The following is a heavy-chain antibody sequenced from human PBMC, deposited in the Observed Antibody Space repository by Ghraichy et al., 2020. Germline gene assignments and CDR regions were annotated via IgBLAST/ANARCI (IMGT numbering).Heavy chain of an antibody. J-gene: IGHJ4*02. CDR1: GFSLSNARMG. D-gene: IGHD4-23*01. V-gene: IGHV2-26*01. CDR2: IFSNDEK. CDR3: ARIRAWDGGNSYPDY. Sequence: SGPTLVKPTETLTLTCTVSGFSLSNARMGVSWIRQPPGKALEWLAHIFSNDEKSYSPSLKSRLTISKDTSKSQVVLTMTNMDPVDTATYYCARIRAWDGGNSYPDYWGQGTLVTVSS.